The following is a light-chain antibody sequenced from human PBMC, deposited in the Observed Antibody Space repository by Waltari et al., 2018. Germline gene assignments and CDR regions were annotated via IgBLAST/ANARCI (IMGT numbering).Light chain of an antibody. CDR3: QAWDSSSVV. J-gene: IGLJ2*01. CDR1: KLGDKY. CDR2: QAS. Sequence: SYELTQPPSVSVSPGQTASITCSGDKLGDKYACWYQQKPGQSPGLVIYQASRRPSGIPERFPGSNSGNTATLTISGTQAMDEADYDCQAWDSSSVVFGGGTKLTVL. V-gene: IGLV3-1*01.